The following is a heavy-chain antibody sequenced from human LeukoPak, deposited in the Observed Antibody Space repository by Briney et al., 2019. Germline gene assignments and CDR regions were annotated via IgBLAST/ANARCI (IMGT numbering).Heavy chain of an antibody. Sequence: GGSLRLSCAASGFSFSTFAMNWVRQVPGKGLEWVPGISGRGGDTYDAESVRGRFTISRDDSKNTLYLQMTSLRAEDTAIYYCAKDRGFTLRDGGMLDYWGQGTLVTVSS. CDR3: AKDRGFTLRDGGMLDY. CDR2: ISGRGGDT. CDR1: GFSFSTFA. D-gene: IGHD5-24*01. J-gene: IGHJ4*02. V-gene: IGHV3-23*01.